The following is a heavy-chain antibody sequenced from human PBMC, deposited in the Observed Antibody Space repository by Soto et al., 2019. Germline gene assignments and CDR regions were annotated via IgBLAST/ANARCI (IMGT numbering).Heavy chain of an antibody. V-gene: IGHV4-34*01. Sequence: QVQLVESGGGVVQPGRSLRLSCAASGFTFSSYGMHWIRQPPGKGLEWIGEINHSGSTNYNPSLKSRVTISVDTSKNQFSLKLSSVTAADTAVYYCARTHYGSGSSNYYYGMDVWGQGTTVTVSS. CDR3: ARTHYGSGSSNYYYGMDV. J-gene: IGHJ6*02. CDR2: INHSGST. CDR1: GFTFSSYG. D-gene: IGHD3-10*01.